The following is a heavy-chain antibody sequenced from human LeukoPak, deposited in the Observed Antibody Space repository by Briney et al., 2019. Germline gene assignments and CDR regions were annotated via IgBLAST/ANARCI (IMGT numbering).Heavy chain of an antibody. D-gene: IGHD2-15*01. Sequence: GGSRRLSCPASGFTFSSYWMHWARQAPGKGLVWVSRINTEGSSTSYADSVKGRFTISRDNAKNTLYLQMNSLRAEDTAVYYCARGVVVVAANLNWFDPWGQGTLVTVSS. CDR3: ARGVVVVAANLNWFDP. J-gene: IGHJ5*02. CDR1: GFTFSSYW. CDR2: INTEGSST. V-gene: IGHV3-74*01.